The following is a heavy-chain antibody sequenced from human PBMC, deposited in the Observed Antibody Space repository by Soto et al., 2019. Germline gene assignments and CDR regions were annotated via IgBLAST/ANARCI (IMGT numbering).Heavy chain of an antibody. CDR2: INHSGST. CDR1: GGSFSGYY. V-gene: IGHV4-34*01. J-gene: IGHJ5*02. CDR3: ARVIQSSTPISNWFDP. D-gene: IGHD6-13*01. Sequence: SETLSLTCAVYGGSFSGYYWSWIRQPPGKGLEWIGEINHSGSTNYNPSLKSRVTISVDTSKNQFSLKLSSVTAADTAVYYCARVIQSSTPISNWFDPWGQGTLVTVSS.